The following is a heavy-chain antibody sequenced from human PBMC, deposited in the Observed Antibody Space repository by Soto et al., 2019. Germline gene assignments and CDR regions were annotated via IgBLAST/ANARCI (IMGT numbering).Heavy chain of an antibody. Sequence: EVQLVESGGGLVKPGGSLRLSCAAYGFTFSSYSMNWVRQAPGKGLEWVSAISSSSSYIYYADSVKGQFTISRDNAKKSLYQQMNSLRAEDTAVYYCSNTYCSGGSCYYLGAFDIWGQGTMVTV. CDR1: GFTFSSYS. D-gene: IGHD2-15*01. V-gene: IGHV3-21*01. CDR3: SNTYCSGGSCYYLGAFDI. CDR2: ISSSSSYI. J-gene: IGHJ3*02.